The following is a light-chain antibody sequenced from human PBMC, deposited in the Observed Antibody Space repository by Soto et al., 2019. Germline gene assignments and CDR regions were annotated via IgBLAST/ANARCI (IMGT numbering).Light chain of an antibody. J-gene: IGKJ1*01. Sequence: DIQMTQSPSSLSASVGDRVTITCRASQGIGTDLGWCQQKPGKAPKPLFYAASSLQGGVPSRFSGSGSGTEFTLTISSLQPEDFATYYCLQHNSYPWTFGQGTKVEIK. CDR2: AAS. CDR3: LQHNSYPWT. CDR1: QGIGTD. V-gene: IGKV1-17*01.